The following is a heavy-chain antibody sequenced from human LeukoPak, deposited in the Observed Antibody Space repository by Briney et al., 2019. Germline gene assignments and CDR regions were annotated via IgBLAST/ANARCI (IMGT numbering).Heavy chain of an antibody. CDR1: GFTFSGYG. CDR2: ISYDGSNK. Sequence: GGSLRLSCAASGFTFSGYGIHWVRQAPGKGLEWVAVISYDGSNKYYADSVKGRFTISRDNSKNTLYLQMNSLRAEDTAVYYCAKDPNYDILTGYRDPSDYFDYWGQGTLVTVSS. J-gene: IGHJ4*02. CDR3: AKDPNYDILTGYRDPSDYFDY. D-gene: IGHD3-9*01. V-gene: IGHV3-30*18.